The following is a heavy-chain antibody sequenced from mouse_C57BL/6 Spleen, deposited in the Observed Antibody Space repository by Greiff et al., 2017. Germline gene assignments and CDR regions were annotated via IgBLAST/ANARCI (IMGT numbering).Heavy chain of an antibody. CDR3: ASYYGSSYFDY. D-gene: IGHD1-1*01. J-gene: IGHJ2*01. V-gene: IGHV1-81*01. CDR2: IYPRSGNT. CDR1: GYTFTSYG. Sequence: QVQLKQSGAELARPGASVKLSCKASGYTFTSYGISWVKQRTGQGLEWIGEIYPRSGNTYYNEKFKGKATLTADKSSSTAYMELRSLTSEVSAVYFCASYYGSSYFDYWGQGTTLTVSS.